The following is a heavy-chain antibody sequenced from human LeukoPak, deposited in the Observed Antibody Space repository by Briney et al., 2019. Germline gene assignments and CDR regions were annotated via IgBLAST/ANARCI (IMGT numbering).Heavy chain of an antibody. D-gene: IGHD3-9*01. CDR1: GFTFSSYA. CDR3: AKDPDYDILTGYYTGGYFDY. J-gene: IGHJ4*02. V-gene: IGHV3-23*01. CDR2: ISGSGGST. Sequence: GGSLRLSCAASGFTFSSYAMSWVRQAPGKGLEWVSAISGSGGSTYYADSVKGRFTISRDNSKNTLYLQMNSLRAEDTAVYYCAKDPDYDILTGYYTGGYFDYWGQGTLVTVSS.